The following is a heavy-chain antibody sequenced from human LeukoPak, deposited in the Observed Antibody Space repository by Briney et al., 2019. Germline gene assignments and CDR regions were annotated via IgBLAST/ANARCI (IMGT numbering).Heavy chain of an antibody. CDR1: GGSISSSSYY. CDR3: ARAYYDFWSGYYTPDWFDP. D-gene: IGHD3-3*01. Sequence: SGTLSPTCTVSGGSISSSSYYWGWIRQPPGKGLEWIGSIYYSGSTYYNPSLKSRVTISVDTSKNQFSLKLSSVTAADTAVYYCARAYYDFWSGYYTPDWFDPWGQGTLVTVSS. CDR2: IYYSGST. V-gene: IGHV4-39*01. J-gene: IGHJ5*02.